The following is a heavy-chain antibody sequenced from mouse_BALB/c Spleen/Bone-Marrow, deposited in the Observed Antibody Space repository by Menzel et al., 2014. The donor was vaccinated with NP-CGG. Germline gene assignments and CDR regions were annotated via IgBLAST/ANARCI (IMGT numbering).Heavy chain of an antibody. D-gene: IGHD2-4*01. J-gene: IGHJ4*01. CDR1: GYTFTDNW. Sequence: QVQLQQSGAELGMPGASVKMSCKVSGYTFTDNWIYWVKQRPGQGLEWIGAIDTSDSYTNYNQKFMGKASLTVDASSSTAYVQVSSLTSDDSAVYYCARGGHDFSLDYWGQGTSVTVSS. CDR3: ARGGHDFSLDY. V-gene: IGHV1-69*01. CDR2: IDTSDSYT.